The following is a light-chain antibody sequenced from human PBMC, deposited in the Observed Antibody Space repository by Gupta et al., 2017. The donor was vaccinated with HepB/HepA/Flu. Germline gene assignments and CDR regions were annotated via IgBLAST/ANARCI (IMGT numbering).Light chain of an antibody. CDR2: QDS. CDR3: QAWDSSTGV. J-gene: IGLJ1*01. V-gene: IGLV3-1*01. Sequence: SYELTQPPSVSVSPGQTASTTCSGDTLGDKYACWYQQKPGQSPVLVIYQDSKRPSGIPERFSGSNSGNTATLTISGTQAMDEADYYCQAWDSSTGVFGTGTKVTVL. CDR1: TLGDKY.